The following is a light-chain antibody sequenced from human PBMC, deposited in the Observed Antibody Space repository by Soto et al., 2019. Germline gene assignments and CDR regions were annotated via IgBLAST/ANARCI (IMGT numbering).Light chain of an antibody. CDR2: AAS. V-gene: IGKV1-39*01. Sequence: DIQMTQSPSSLSASVGDRVTITCRASQSISSYLNWYQQRPGKAPNLLICAASSLQSGVPSRFSGSGSGTDFTLTINILQPEDFATYYCQHSYSAPLTFGQGTRLEIK. CDR3: QHSYSAPLT. J-gene: IGKJ5*01. CDR1: QSISSY.